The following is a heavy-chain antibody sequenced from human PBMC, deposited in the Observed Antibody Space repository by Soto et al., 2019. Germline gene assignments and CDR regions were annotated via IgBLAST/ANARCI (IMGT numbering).Heavy chain of an antibody. D-gene: IGHD3-3*01. J-gene: IGHJ6*02. CDR3: ARIDYDSYYGMDV. CDR2: IYYSGST. CDR1: GGSISSSSYY. V-gene: IGHV4-39*01. Sequence: SETLSLTCTVSGGSISSSSYYWGWIRQPPGKGLGWIGSIYYSGSTYYNPSLKSRVTISVDTSKNQFSLKLSSVTAADTAVYYCARIDYDSYYGMDVWGQGTTVTSP.